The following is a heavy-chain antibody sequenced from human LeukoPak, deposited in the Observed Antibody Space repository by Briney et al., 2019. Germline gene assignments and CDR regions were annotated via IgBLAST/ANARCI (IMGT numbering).Heavy chain of an antibody. Sequence: PGGSLRLSCAASGFTLSSHSMNWVRQAPGKGLEWVSSISSSSSYIYYADSVKGRFTISRDNAKNSLYLQMNSLRAEDTAVYCCARAAENYGGRFDSWGQGTLVTVSS. D-gene: IGHD3-16*01. CDR3: ARAAENYGGRFDS. CDR1: GFTLSSHS. V-gene: IGHV3-21*01. CDR2: ISSSSSYI. J-gene: IGHJ4*02.